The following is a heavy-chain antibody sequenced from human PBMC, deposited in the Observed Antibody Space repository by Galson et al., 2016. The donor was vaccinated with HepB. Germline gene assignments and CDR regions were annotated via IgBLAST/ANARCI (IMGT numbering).Heavy chain of an antibody. D-gene: IGHD6-13*01. V-gene: IGHV3-66*01. Sequence: SLRFSCAGSGFTVSRDYMSWVRQAPGKGLEWVSVIYSRGSAYYADSVKGRFTISRDNSKNTLYLQMNSLKAEDTAVYYCARDWGSSWCLHWGQGTLVTVSS. CDR3: ARDWGSSWCLH. CDR2: IYSRGSA. CDR1: GFTVSRDY. J-gene: IGHJ4*02.